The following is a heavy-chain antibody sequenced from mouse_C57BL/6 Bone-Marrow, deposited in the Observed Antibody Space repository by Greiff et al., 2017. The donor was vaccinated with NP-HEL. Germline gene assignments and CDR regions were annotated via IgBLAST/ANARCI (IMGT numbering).Heavy chain of an antibody. V-gene: IGHV1-82*01. Sequence: QVQLQQSGPELVKPGASVKISCKASGYAFSSSWLNWVKQRPGKGLEWIGRIYPGAGDTNYNGKFKGTATLTADKSSSTTYMQLSSLTSEDAEVYVRAYYGSSYGWCAYWGQGTLVTVSA. CDR2: IYPGAGDT. D-gene: IGHD1-1*01. CDR3: AYYGSSYGWCAY. J-gene: IGHJ3*01. CDR1: GYAFSSSW.